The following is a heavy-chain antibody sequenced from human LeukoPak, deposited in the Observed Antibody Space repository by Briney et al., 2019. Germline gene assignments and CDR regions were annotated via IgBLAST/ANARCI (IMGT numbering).Heavy chain of an antibody. D-gene: IGHD3-10*01. CDR3: ARVGLTMDRGVVTYYYYMDV. V-gene: IGHV3-48*03. Sequence: GGSLRLSCAASGFTFSSYEMNWVRQAPGKGLEWVSYISSSGSTIYYADSVKGRFTISRDDSKNMTFLQMNSLQAEDTAVYYCARVGLTMDRGVVTYYYYMDVWGKGTTVIVSS. CDR2: ISSSGSTI. CDR1: GFTFSSYE. J-gene: IGHJ6*03.